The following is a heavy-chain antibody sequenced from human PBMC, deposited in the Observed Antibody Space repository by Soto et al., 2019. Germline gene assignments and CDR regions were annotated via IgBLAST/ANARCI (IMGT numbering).Heavy chain of an antibody. D-gene: IGHD6-13*01. V-gene: IGHV4-30-4*01. CDR3: ARGSEEKLDAQEMWFDP. CDR1: GDSVSSVGFH. CDR2: IYNGGST. Sequence: SETLSLTCTVSGDSVSSVGFHWAWLRRPPGKGLEWIGYIYNGGSTYYRPSLESRMHMSLDATRNHYYLRLTSVTAADTAVYYCARGSEEKLDAQEMWFDPWGQRHLVT. J-gene: IGHJ5*02.